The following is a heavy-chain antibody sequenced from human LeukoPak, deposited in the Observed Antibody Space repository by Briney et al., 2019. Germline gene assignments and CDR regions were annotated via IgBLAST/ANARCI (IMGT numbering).Heavy chain of an antibody. CDR1: GFSLSTSGMC. D-gene: IGHD6-13*01. J-gene: IGHJ4*02. CDR3: ARIPGYSSSWRQYYFDY. Sequence: SGPTLVNPTQTLTLTCTFSGFSLSTSGMCVSWIRQPPGEALEWLARIDWDGDKYYSTSLKTRLTISRDTSKNQVVLTMTNMDPVDTATYYCARIPGYSSSWRQYYFDYWGQGTLVTVSS. V-gene: IGHV2-70*11. CDR2: IDWDGDK.